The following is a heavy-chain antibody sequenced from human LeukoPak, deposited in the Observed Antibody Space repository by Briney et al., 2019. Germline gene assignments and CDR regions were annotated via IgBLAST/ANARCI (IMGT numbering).Heavy chain of an antibody. CDR1: GFTFSSYD. CDR2: IGTVGDT. D-gene: IGHD1-26*01. Sequence: GGSLRLSCAASGFTFSSYDMHWVRQATGRGLEWVSAIGTVGDTYYPGSVRGRFTISRENAKNSLYLQMNSLRAGDTAVYYCARGLYVRYSGSYDAFDIWGQGTMVTVSS. CDR3: ARGLYVRYSGSYDAFDI. V-gene: IGHV3-13*01. J-gene: IGHJ3*02.